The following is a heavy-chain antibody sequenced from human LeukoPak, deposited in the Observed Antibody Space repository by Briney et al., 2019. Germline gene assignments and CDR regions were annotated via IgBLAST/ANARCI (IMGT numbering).Heavy chain of an antibody. CDR1: GYTFTGYY. V-gene: IGHV1-2*02. J-gene: IGHJ4*02. CDR3: ARGDTMIVAVIPEFDY. Sequence: GASVKLSCKASGYTFTGYYMHWVRQAPGQRLEWMGWINPNSGGTNYAQKFQGRVTMTRDTSISTAYMELSRLRSDDTAVYYCARGDTMIVAVIPEFDYWGQGTLVTVSS. CDR2: INPNSGGT. D-gene: IGHD3-22*01.